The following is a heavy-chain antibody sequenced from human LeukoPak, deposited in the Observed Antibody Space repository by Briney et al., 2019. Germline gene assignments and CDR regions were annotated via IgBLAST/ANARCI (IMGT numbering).Heavy chain of an antibody. V-gene: IGHV1-58*02. CDR2: IVVGSGNT. CDR3: AAARLSGSYNFDY. D-gene: IGHD1-26*01. CDR1: GFTFTSSA. J-gene: IGHJ4*02. Sequence: SVKVSCKASGFTFTSSAMQWVRQARGQRLEWTGWIVVGSGNTNYAQKFQERVTITRDMSTSTAYMELSSLRSEDTAVYYCAAARLSGSYNFDYWGQGTLVTVSS.